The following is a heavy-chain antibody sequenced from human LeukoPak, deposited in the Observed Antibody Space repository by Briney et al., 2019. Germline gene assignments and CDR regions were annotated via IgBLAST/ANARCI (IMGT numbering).Heavy chain of an antibody. Sequence: SSETLSLTCAVSGYSISSGYYWGWIRQPPGKGLQWIGSIYHSGSTYYNPSLKSRVTISVDTSKNQLSLKLSSVTAADTAVYYCTRGGAYKPFDYWGQRTLVTVSS. D-gene: IGHD5-24*01. J-gene: IGHJ4*02. CDR2: IYHSGST. CDR1: GYSISSGYY. CDR3: TRGGAYKPFDY. V-gene: IGHV4-38-2*01.